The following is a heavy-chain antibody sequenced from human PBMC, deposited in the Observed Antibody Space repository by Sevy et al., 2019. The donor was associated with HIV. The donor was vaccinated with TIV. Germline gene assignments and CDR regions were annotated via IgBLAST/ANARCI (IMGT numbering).Heavy chain of an antibody. CDR3: ARDWEYSSTPPFDN. CDR1: GFTFSNYN. Sequence: GGSQRLSCAASGFTFSNYNMNWVRQAPGKGLEWVSSISSSSTDIYYADSVKGRFTISRDNAKNSLYLQMNSLRAEDTAVYYCARDWEYSSTPPFDNWGQGTLVTVSS. J-gene: IGHJ4*02. CDR2: ISSSSTDI. D-gene: IGHD6-13*01. V-gene: IGHV3-21*01.